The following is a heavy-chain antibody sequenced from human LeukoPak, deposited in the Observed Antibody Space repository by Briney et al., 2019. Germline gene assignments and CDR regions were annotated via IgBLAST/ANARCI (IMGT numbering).Heavy chain of an antibody. V-gene: IGHV3-74*01. D-gene: IGHD6-13*01. CDR3: TTIRGYSNSWPFDY. J-gene: IGHJ4*02. Sequence: GGSLRLSCEASGFTFSRYWMHWVRQAPGKGLVWVSRINSDGSSTTYADSVKGRFTISRDNAKNTLYLQMNSLKTEDTAVYYCTTIRGYSNSWPFDYWGQGTLVTVSS. CDR2: INSDGSST. CDR1: GFTFSRYW.